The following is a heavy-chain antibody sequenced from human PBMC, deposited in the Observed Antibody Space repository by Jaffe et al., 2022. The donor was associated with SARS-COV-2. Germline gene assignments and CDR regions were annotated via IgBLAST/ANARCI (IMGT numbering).Heavy chain of an antibody. CDR1: GYTLTELS. CDR3: ATVGARIAAGMYYYGMDV. Sequence: QVQLVQSGAEVKKPGASVKVSCKVSGYTLTELSMHWVRQAPGKGLEWMGGFDPEDGETIYAQKFQGRVTMTEDTSTDTAYMELSSLRSEDTAVYYCATVGARIAAGMYYYGMDVWGQGTTVTVSS. D-gene: IGHD6-13*01. J-gene: IGHJ6*02. V-gene: IGHV1-24*01. CDR2: FDPEDGET.